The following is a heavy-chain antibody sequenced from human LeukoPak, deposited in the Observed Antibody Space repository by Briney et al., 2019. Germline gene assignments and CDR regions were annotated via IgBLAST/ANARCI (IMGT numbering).Heavy chain of an antibody. Sequence: SETLSLTCTVSGGSISSYYWSWIRQPPGKGLEWIGYIYYSGSTNYNPSLKSRVTISVDTSKNQFSLKLSSVTAADTAVYYCARGSDIVVTISAFDIWGQGTMVTVSS. CDR1: GGSISSYY. CDR2: IYYSGST. CDR3: ARGSDIVVTISAFDI. J-gene: IGHJ3*02. V-gene: IGHV4-59*01. D-gene: IGHD5-12*01.